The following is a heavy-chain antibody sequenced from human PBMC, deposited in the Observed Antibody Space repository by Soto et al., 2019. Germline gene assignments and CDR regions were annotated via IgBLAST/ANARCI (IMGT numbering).Heavy chain of an antibody. CDR3: EREATGGEAACDH. CDR1: GGTFSSYA. J-gene: IGHJ5*02. D-gene: IGHD3-10*01. V-gene: IGHV1-69*12. CDR2: IIPSCGSA. Sequence: QVQLVQSGAEVKKPGSSVKVSCKASGGTFSSYAISWVRQAPGQGLEWMGGIIPSCGSANYSQKFQARVTITADEATSTAYMELSSLRSEATAVSYCEREATGGEAACDHWGQGTLVTVSS.